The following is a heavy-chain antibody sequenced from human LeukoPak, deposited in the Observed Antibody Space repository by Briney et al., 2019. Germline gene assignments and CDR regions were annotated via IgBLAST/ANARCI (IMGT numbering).Heavy chain of an antibody. V-gene: IGHV4-59*01. J-gene: IGHJ4*02. CDR3: ARVMEDEVYFDY. CDR1: GGSISSYY. Sequence: KPSDTLSLTCTVSGGSISSYYWSWIRQPPGKGLEWIGYIYYSGSTSYNPSLKSRVTISVDTSKNQFSLKLSSVTAADTAVYYCARVMEDEVYFDYWGQGTLVTVSS. D-gene: IGHD1-1*01. CDR2: IYYSGST.